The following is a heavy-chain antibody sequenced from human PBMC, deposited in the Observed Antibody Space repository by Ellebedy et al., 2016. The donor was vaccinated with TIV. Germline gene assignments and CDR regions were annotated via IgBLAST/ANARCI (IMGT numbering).Heavy chain of an antibody. CDR2: ISYDGSNK. D-gene: IGHD6-19*01. CDR3: AGDQQWLVFDY. Sequence: GESLKISCAASGFTFSNYVMHWVRQAPGKGLEWVAVISYDGSNKYYADSVKGRSTISRDNSNNTLYLQMNSLRAEDAAVYYCAGDQQWLVFDYWGQGTLVTVSS. J-gene: IGHJ4*02. V-gene: IGHV3-30-3*01. CDR1: GFTFSNYV.